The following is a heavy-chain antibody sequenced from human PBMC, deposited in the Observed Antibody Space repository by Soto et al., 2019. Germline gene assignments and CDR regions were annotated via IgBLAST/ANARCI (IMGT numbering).Heavy chain of an antibody. V-gene: IGHV3-30-3*01. D-gene: IGHD2-15*01. J-gene: IGHJ6*02. CDR1: GFTFSSYA. Sequence: QVQLVESGGGLVKPGGSLRLSCAASGFTFSSYAMHWVRQAPGKGLEWVAVISYDGSNKYYADSVKGRFTISRDNSKNTLYLQMNSLRAEDTAVYYCARDRVVVVAATYYYYYGMDVWGQGTTVTVSS. CDR2: ISYDGSNK. CDR3: ARDRVVVVAATYYYYYGMDV.